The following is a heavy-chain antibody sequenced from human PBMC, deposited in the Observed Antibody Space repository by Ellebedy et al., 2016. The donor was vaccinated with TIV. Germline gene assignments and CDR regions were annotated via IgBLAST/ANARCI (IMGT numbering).Heavy chain of an antibody. V-gene: IGHV3-30*04. CDR1: GFPFSSYA. Sequence: PGGSLRLSCAASGFPFSSYAMHWVRRTPGKGLEWLGVIAHDGSVAYYRESVKGRFTLSRDNSKLTVYLQLNSLRPDDTAVYHCAKEPQKYASPWYFDLWGRGTLVTVSS. CDR3: AKEPQKYASPWYFDL. J-gene: IGHJ2*01. CDR2: IAHDGSVA. D-gene: IGHD2-2*01.